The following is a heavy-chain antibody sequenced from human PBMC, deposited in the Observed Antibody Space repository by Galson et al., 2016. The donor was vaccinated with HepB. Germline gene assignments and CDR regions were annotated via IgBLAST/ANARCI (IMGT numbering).Heavy chain of an antibody. J-gene: IGHJ5*02. D-gene: IGHD6-13*01. CDR2: INGGNGNT. Sequence: SVKVSCKASGYTFISNTMHWVRKAPGQRLEWMGWINGGNGNTKYSQKFQGRVTITRDTSARTAYMELSSLRSEDTAVYYCANCSNWPTDNWFDPWGQGTLVTVSS. CDR3: ANCSNWPTDNWFDP. V-gene: IGHV1-3*01. CDR1: GYTFISNT.